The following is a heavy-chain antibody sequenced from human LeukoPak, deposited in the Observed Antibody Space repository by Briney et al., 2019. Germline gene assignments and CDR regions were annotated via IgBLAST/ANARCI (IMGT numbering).Heavy chain of an antibody. Sequence: GSLRLSCADSGFTFSNYNMNWVRQAPGKAMEWVSSITSSGTYTFYADSVKGRFTISRDNAKNSLYLQMNSLRAEDTAVYYCARSDSSSWYGAYYYYYMDVWGKGTTVTISS. V-gene: IGHV3-21*01. D-gene: IGHD6-13*01. CDR3: ARSDSSSWYGAYYYYYMDV. CDR2: ITSSGTYT. CDR1: GFTFSNYN. J-gene: IGHJ6*03.